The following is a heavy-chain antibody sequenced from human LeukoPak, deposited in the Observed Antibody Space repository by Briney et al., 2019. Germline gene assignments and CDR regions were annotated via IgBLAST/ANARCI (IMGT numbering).Heavy chain of an antibody. Sequence: GXLRLSXXXSGFTFSSYAMSWVRQAPGKGLEWVSAISGSGGSTYYADSVKGRFTISRDNSKNTLYLQMNSLRAEDTAVYYCAKLAVVAATSSYWGQGTLVTVSS. D-gene: IGHD2-15*01. CDR2: ISGSGGST. V-gene: IGHV3-23*01. CDR3: AKLAVVAATSSY. J-gene: IGHJ4*02. CDR1: GFTFSSYA.